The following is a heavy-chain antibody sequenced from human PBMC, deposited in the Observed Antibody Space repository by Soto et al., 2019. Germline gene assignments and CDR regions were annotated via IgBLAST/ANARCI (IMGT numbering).Heavy chain of an antibody. CDR3: ARDWPKVVTEGGAFDI. Sequence: QVQLVQSGAEVKKPGSSVKVSCKASGGTFSSYAISWVRQAPGQGLEWMGGIIPIFGTANYAQKFQGRVTSTADESTSTAYMELSSLRSEDTAVYYCARDWPKVVTEGGAFDIWGQGTMVTVSS. D-gene: IGHD2-15*01. CDR1: GGTFSSYA. V-gene: IGHV1-69*12. J-gene: IGHJ3*02. CDR2: IIPIFGTA.